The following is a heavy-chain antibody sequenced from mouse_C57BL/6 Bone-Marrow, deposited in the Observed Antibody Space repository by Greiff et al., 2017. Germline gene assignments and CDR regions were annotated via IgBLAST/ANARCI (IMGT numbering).Heavy chain of an antibody. CDR2: IHPNSGST. V-gene: IGHV1-64*01. J-gene: IGHJ3*01. CDR3: ARGEFGNSFAY. D-gene: IGHD2-1*01. Sequence: QVQLKESGAELVKPGASVKLSCKASGYSFTSYWMHWVKQRPGQGLEWIGMIHPNSGSTNYNEKFKSKATLTVDKSSSTAYMQLSSLTSEDSAVYCCARGEFGNSFAYWGQGTLVTVSA. CDR1: GYSFTSYW.